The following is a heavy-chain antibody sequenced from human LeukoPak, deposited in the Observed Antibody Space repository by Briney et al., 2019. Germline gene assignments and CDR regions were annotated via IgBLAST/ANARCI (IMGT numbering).Heavy chain of an antibody. J-gene: IGHJ4*02. CDR3: AKDHFDY. Sequence: GGSLRLSCAASGLTFSSYGMHWVRQAPGKGLEWVAVISYDGSNKYYADSVKGRFTISRDNSKNTPYLQMNSLRAEDTAVYYCAKDHFDYWGQGTLVTVSS. CDR2: ISYDGSNK. CDR1: GLTFSSYG. V-gene: IGHV3-30*18.